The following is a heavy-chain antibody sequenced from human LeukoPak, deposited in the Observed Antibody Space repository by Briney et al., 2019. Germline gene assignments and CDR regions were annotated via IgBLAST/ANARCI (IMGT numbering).Heavy chain of an antibody. CDR2: INPNSGGT. Sequence: ASVKVSCKASGGTFGSYVISWVRQAPGQGLEWMGWINPNSGGTNYAQKFQGRVTMTRDTSISTAYMELSRLRSDDTAVYYCARDHYDFWSGYYKYNWFDPWGQGTLVTVSS. J-gene: IGHJ5*02. D-gene: IGHD3-3*01. V-gene: IGHV1-2*02. CDR3: ARDHYDFWSGYYKYNWFDP. CDR1: GGTFGSYV.